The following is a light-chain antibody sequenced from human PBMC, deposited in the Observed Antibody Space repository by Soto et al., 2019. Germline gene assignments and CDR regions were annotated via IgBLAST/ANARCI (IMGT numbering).Light chain of an antibody. Sequence: SYVLTQPPSVSVAPGQTARLTCGGSNIGSKTVHWYQQKPGQAPVLVVYDDADRPSGIPERFSGSNSGNTAALTISRVEAGHEADYYCQVWDANTDHVVFGGGTKLTVL. CDR2: DDA. CDR3: QVWDANTDHVV. J-gene: IGLJ2*01. CDR1: NIGSKT. V-gene: IGLV3-21*02.